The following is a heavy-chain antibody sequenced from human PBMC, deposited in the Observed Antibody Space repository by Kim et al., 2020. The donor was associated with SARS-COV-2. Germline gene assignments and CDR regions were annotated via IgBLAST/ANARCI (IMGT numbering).Heavy chain of an antibody. CDR1: GFTFSSYA. D-gene: IGHD2-2*01. J-gene: IGHJ4*02. CDR2: ISYDGSNK. CDR3: AREGYQLLKRYYFDY. Sequence: GGSLRLSCAASGFTFSSYAMHWVRQAPGKGLEWVAVISYDGSNKYYADSVKGRFTISRDNSKNTLYLQMNSLRAENTAVYYCAREGYQLLKRYYFDYWGQGTLVTVSS. V-gene: IGHV3-30-3*01.